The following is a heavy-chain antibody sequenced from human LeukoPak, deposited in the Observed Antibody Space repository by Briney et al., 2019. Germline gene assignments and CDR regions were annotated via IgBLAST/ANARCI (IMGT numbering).Heavy chain of an antibody. J-gene: IGHJ4*02. D-gene: IGHD3-22*01. CDR2: IYYSGST. V-gene: IGHV4-59*01. CDR3: ARDDRFGYDSSGYSE. CDR1: GGSISSYY. Sequence: RASETLSLTCTVSGGSISSYYWSWIRQPPGKGLEWIGYIYYSGSTNYNPSLKSRVTISVDTPKNQFSLKLSSVTAADTAVYYCARDDRFGYDSSGYSEWGQGTLVTVSS.